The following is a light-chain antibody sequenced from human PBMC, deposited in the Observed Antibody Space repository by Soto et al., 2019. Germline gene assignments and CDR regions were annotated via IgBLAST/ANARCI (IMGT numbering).Light chain of an antibody. J-gene: IGLJ2*01. CDR3: TSYTSSSTLVI. CDR2: EVS. Sequence: QSVLTQPASVSGSPGQSITISCTGTSSDVGGYNYVSWYRQHPGKAPKLMIYEVSNRPSGVSNRFSGSKSGNTASLTISGLQADDDANYYCTSYTSSSTLVIFGGGTKLTVL. V-gene: IGLV2-14*01. CDR1: SSDVGGYNY.